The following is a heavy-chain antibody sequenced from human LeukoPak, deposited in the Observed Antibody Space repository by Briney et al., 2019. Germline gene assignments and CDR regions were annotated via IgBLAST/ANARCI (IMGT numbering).Heavy chain of an antibody. J-gene: IGHJ4*02. CDR1: GGTFSSYA. D-gene: IGHD3-16*02. CDR3: AREEYVWGSYRCLDY. V-gene: IGHV1-18*01. Sequence: GASVKVSCKASGGTFSSYAISWVRQAPGQGLEWMGWISAYNGNTNYAQKLQGRVTMTTDTSTSTAYMELRSLRSDDTAVYYCAREEYVWGSYRCLDYWGQGTLVTVSS. CDR2: ISAYNGNT.